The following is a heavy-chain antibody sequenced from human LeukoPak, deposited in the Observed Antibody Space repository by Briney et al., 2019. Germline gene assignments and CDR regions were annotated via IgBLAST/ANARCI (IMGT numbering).Heavy chain of an antibody. CDR2: TSYNGNT. D-gene: IGHD6-19*01. J-gene: IGHJ4*02. CDR1: GYTFSNYG. V-gene: IGHV1-18*04. Sequence: GASVKVSCKASGYTFSNYGISWVRQAPGLGLEWMGWTSYNGNTNYAQKFQDRVTMTTDTSTSTAYMELRSLRSDDTAVYYCARDSSSGWTRFDYWGQGTLVTVSS. CDR3: ARDSSSGWTRFDY.